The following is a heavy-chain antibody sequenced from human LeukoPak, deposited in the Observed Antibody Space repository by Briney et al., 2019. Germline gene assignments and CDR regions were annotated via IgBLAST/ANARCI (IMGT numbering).Heavy chain of an antibody. J-gene: IGHJ3*02. V-gene: IGHV4-59*01. D-gene: IGHD3-9*01. CDR2: IYYSGST. Sequence: SETLSLTCTVSGGSISSYYWSWIRQPPGKGLEWIGDIYYSGSTNYNPSLKSRVTISVDTSKTQLSLKLSSVPAADTAVYYCARCNELYDMLTGYYAGAFDIWGQGTMVTVSS. CDR3: ARCNELYDMLTGYYAGAFDI. CDR1: GGSISSYY.